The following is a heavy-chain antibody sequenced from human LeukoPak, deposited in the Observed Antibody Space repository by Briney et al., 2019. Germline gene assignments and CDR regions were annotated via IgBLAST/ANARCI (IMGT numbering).Heavy chain of an antibody. CDR2: TSYDGSNK. CDR3: AKDPRSGSYTA. CDR1: GFTFSSYG. D-gene: IGHD1-26*01. V-gene: IGHV3-30*18. J-gene: IGHJ5*02. Sequence: PGGSLRLSCAASGFTFSSYGVHWVRQAPGKGLEWVAVTSYDGSNKYYADSVKGRFTISRDNSKNTLYLQMNSLRVEDTGVYYCAKDPRSGSYTAWGQGTLVTVSS.